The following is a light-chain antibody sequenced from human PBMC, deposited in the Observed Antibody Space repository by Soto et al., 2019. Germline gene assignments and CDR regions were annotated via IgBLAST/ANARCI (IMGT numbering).Light chain of an antibody. CDR2: DAS. CDR3: QQYISYSPT. Sequence: DIPMTQSPSTLSASIGDRVTITCRASQSIDIWLAWYQQKPGKAPKLLIYDASSLKSGVPSRFSGSGSGTEFTLTISTLQPDDFATYYCQQYISYSPTFGGGTKVEVK. J-gene: IGKJ4*01. CDR1: QSIDIW. V-gene: IGKV1-5*01.